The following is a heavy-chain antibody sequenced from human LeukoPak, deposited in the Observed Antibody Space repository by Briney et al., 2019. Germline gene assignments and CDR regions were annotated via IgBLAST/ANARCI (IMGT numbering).Heavy chain of an antibody. CDR2: LIPIFGTA. J-gene: IGHJ4*02. V-gene: IGHV1-69*01. Sequence: GASVKVSCKASGGTFSSYAISWVRQAPGQGLEWMGGLIPIFGTANYAQKFQGRVTITADESTSTAYMELSSLRSEDTAVYYCARDQGGLLDELDYWGQGTLVTVSS. CDR3: ARDQGGLLDELDY. D-gene: IGHD3-16*01. CDR1: GGTFSSYA.